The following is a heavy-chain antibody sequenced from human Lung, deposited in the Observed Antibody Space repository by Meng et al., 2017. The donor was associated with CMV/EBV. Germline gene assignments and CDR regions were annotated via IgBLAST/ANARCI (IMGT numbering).Heavy chain of an antibody. J-gene: IGHJ4*02. D-gene: IGHD3-16*01. CDR2: IRHDGSNK. Sequence: GESLKISCAASGFTFETYGMHWVRQAPGKRLEWVAFIRHDGSNKFYGDSVRGRFTISRDNSKNTLYLEMNSLRAEETAMYYCAKDQSLFGGPNAYFDDWGQGTLVTVSS. CDR3: AKDQSLFGGPNAYFDD. CDR1: GFTFETYG. V-gene: IGHV3-30*02.